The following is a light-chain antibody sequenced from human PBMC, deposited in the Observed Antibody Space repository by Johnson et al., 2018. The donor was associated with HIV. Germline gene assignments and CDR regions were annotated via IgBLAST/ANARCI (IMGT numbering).Light chain of an antibody. CDR3: GTWDSRLKVYL. CDR2: EST. Sequence: QSVLTQPPSVSAAPGQKVTISCSGSNSNIGNNYVSWYQQLPGTAPKLLIYESTNRPSGIPDRFSGSKSGTSATLGISGLQTGDEADYYCGTWDSRLKVYLFGPGTKVTVL. J-gene: IGLJ1*01. CDR1: NSNIGNNY. V-gene: IGLV1-51*02.